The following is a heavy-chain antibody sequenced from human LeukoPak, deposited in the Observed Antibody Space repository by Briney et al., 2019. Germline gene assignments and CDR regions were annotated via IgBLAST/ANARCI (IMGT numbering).Heavy chain of an antibody. CDR3: ARQNDDDFWSGMYYFDY. V-gene: IGHV1-69*05. D-gene: IGHD3-3*01. CDR2: IIPIFGTA. CDR1: VGTFSSYA. J-gene: IGHJ4*02. Sequence: SVKVSCKASVGTFSSYAIRWVRQAPGQGLEWMGRIIPIFGTANYAQKFQGRVTITTDESTSTAYMELSSLRSDDTAVYYCARQNDDDFWSGMYYFDYWGQGTLVTVSS.